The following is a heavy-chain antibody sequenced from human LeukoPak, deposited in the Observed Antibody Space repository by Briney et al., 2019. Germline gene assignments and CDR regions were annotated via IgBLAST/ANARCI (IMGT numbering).Heavy chain of an antibody. CDR2: IKGKTDGGTT. V-gene: IGHV3-15*01. CDR3: TTLKPAAAGKYWYFDL. D-gene: IGHD6-13*01. J-gene: IGHJ2*01. CDR1: GFTFSNAW. Sequence: GSLRLSCAASGFTFSNAWMSWVRQAPGKGLEWVGRIKGKTDGGTTDYAAPVKGRFTISRDDSKNTLYLQMNSLKTEDTAVYYCTTLKPAAAGKYWYFDLWGRGTLVTVSS.